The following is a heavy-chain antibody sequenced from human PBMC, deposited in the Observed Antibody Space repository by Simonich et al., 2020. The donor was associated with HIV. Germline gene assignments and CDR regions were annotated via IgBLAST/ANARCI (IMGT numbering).Heavy chain of an antibody. CDR3: ATVVVLPAATRGTWFDP. CDR2: IVPEDGET. D-gene: IGHD2-2*01. Sequence: EVQLVQTGAEVKKPGATMKNSCNISGPNFIDYYLQWMQQAPGKGLVWVGLIVPEDGETKDAEKFQGRVTRTADTSTDTVYMELSSLRSEDTAMYYCATVVVLPAATRGTWFDPWGQGTLVTVSS. J-gene: IGHJ5*02. V-gene: IGHV1-69-2*01. CDR1: GPNFIDYY.